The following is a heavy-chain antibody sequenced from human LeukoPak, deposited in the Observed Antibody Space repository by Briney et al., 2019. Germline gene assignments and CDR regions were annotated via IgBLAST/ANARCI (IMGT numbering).Heavy chain of an antibody. CDR3: ARRGYSYGEQYYFDY. Sequence: KPSETLSLTCTVSGGSISSSSYCWGWLRQPPGKGLEWIGSIYDSGSTYYNPSLKGRFTISVDPSKNQFSLKLSSVTAADTAVYYCARRGYSYGEQYYFDYWGQGTLVTVSS. CDR1: GGSISSSSYC. CDR2: IYDSGST. J-gene: IGHJ4*02. V-gene: IGHV4-39*01. D-gene: IGHD5-18*01.